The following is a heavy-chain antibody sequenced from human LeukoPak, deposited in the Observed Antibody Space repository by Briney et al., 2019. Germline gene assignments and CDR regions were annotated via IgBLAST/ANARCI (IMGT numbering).Heavy chain of an antibody. CDR1: GYSFTTYC. V-gene: IGHV5-51*01. Sequence: GESLKISCKVSGYSFTTYCIGWVRQMPGKGLEWTGIIYPGDSGPTYSPSFQGQVTISVDESINTAYLQWSSLQASDTAMYYCGMSGDRVPLQDDVFDVWGQGTMVTVS. CDR3: GMSGDRVPLQDDVFDV. D-gene: IGHD1-26*01. J-gene: IGHJ3*01. CDR2: IYPGDSGP.